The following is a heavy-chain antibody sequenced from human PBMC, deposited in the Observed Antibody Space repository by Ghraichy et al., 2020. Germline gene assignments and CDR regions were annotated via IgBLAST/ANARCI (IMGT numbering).Heavy chain of an antibody. CDR1: GFTVSTNY. V-gene: IGHV3-53*01. CDR2: IYSGGNT. J-gene: IGHJ4*02. Sequence: GGSLRLSCAASGFTVSTNYMSWVRQAPGKGLEWVSVIYSGGNTYYADSVKGRFTISRDNSKNTLYLQMNSLRAEDTAVYYCARGLAATGPKGDYWGQGTLVTVSS. D-gene: IGHD6-13*01. CDR3: ARGLAATGPKGDY.